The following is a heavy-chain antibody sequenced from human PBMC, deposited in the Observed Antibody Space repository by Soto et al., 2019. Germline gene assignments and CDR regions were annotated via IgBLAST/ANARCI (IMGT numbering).Heavy chain of an antibody. V-gene: IGHV4-34*01. D-gene: IGHD2-2*01. CDR3: AKDYLVPPAPHLPYHYGMDV. CDR1: GGSFSGYN. Sequence: SETLSLTCAVYGGSFSGYNWSWIRQPPGKGLEWIGEINHSGSTNYNPSLKSRVTISVGTSKNQFSLKLSSVTAADTAVYYCAKDYLVPPAPHLPYHYGMDVWGPGTTVTVSS. CDR2: INHSGST. J-gene: IGHJ6*02.